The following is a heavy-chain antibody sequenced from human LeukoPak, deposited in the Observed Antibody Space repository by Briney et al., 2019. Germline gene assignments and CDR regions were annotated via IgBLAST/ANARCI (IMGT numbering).Heavy chain of an antibody. CDR3: VSSSWAFDF. D-gene: IGHD6-13*01. CDR2: IYHSGRT. J-gene: IGHJ4*02. CDR1: SGSISSSPYY. V-gene: IGHV4-39*01. Sequence: SETLSLTCIVSSGSISSSPYYWGWVRQPPGKGLEWIGSIYHSGRTYYNPSLKSRVTISVDTSKNQFFLRVTSVTAADTAVYYCVSSSWAFDFWGQGTLVSVSS.